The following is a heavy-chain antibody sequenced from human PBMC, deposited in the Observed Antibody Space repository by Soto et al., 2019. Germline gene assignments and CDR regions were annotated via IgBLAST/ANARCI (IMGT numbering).Heavy chain of an antibody. CDR3: AREHGDYVLDY. Sequence: QVQLQESGPGLVKPSETLSLTCTVSGGSISSYYWSWIRQPPGKGLEWIGYIYYSGSTNYNPSLRSRVTISVDTSKNQFPLKLSSVTAADTAVYSCAREHGDYVLDYWGQGTLVTVSS. V-gene: IGHV4-59*01. CDR1: GGSISSYY. D-gene: IGHD4-17*01. J-gene: IGHJ4*02. CDR2: IYYSGST.